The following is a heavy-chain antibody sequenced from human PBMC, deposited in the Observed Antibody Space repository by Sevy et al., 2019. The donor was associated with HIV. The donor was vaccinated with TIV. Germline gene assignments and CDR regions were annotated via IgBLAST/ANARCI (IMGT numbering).Heavy chain of an antibody. Sequence: SETLSLTCAVYGGSFSGNDWSWIRQPPGKGLEWVGEIDHSGSTNYNSSLRSRVSISIDTSNNQFSLKLTSVTAADTAIYYCARGFRSAVPATVLGSGFWYFFAMDVWGQGTTVTVSS. CDR1: GGSFSGND. CDR3: ARGFRSAVPATVLGSGFWYFFAMDV. V-gene: IGHV4-34*01. D-gene: IGHD1-26*01. J-gene: IGHJ6*02. CDR2: IDHSGST.